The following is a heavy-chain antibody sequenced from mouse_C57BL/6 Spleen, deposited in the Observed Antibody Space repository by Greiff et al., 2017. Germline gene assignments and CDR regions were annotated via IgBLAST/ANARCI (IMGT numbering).Heavy chain of an antibody. Sequence: VKVVESGPGLVAPSQSLSITCTVSGFSLTSYGVSWVRQPPGKGLEWLGVIWGDGSTNYHSALISRLSISKDNSKSQVFLKLNSLQTDDTATYYCAKEGITTVVATDYAMDYWGQGTSVTVSS. CDR2: IWGDGST. V-gene: IGHV2-3*01. J-gene: IGHJ4*01. CDR1: GFSLTSYG. CDR3: AKEGITTVVATDYAMDY. D-gene: IGHD1-1*01.